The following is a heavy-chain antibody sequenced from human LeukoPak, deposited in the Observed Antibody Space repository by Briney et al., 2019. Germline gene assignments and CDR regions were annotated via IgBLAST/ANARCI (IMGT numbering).Heavy chain of an antibody. Sequence: GSLRLSCAASGFTFSTYWMHWVRQAPGKGLVWVSRISSDGSITGYADSVKGRFTISRDNAKNTLYLQMNSLRAEDTAVYYCARHLNYYLDYWGQGTLVTVSS. CDR2: ISSDGSIT. J-gene: IGHJ4*02. CDR1: GFTFSTYW. D-gene: IGHD3-10*01. CDR3: ARHLNYYLDY. V-gene: IGHV3-74*01.